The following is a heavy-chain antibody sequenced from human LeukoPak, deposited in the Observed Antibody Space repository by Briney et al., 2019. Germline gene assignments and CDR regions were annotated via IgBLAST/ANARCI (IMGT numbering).Heavy chain of an antibody. J-gene: IGHJ4*02. CDR1: GGPISSSNW. CDR2: IYHSGST. D-gene: IGHD5-18*01. CDR3: ARAPQGYSYGYLLFDY. Sequence: SETLSLTCAVSGGPISSSNWWSWVRQPPGKGLEWIGEIYHSGSTNYNPSLKSRVTISVDKSKNQFSLKLSSVTAADTAVYYCARAPQGYSYGYLLFDYWGQGTLVTVSS. V-gene: IGHV4-4*02.